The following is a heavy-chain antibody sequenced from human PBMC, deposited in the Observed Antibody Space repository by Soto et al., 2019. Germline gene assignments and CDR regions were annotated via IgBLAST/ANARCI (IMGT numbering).Heavy chain of an antibody. CDR2: IYHSGST. Sequence: PSETLSLTCAVSGGSISMNWWSWVRQPPGKGLEWIGEIYHSGSTNYNPSLKSRVTISVDKSKNQFSLKLSSVTAVDTAVYYCARVVQGIDYWGQGTLVTVSS. CDR1: GGSISMNW. J-gene: IGHJ4*02. D-gene: IGHD3-10*01. CDR3: ARVVQGIDY. V-gene: IGHV4-4*02.